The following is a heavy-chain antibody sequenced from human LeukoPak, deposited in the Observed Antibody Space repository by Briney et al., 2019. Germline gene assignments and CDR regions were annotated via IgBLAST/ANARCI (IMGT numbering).Heavy chain of an antibody. CDR3: ATIPGGYGMDV. J-gene: IGHJ6*02. Sequence: PGGSLRLSCAASGFTFSSYDMHWVRQATGKGLEWVSAIGTAGDTYYPGSVKGRFTISRDNAKNSLYLQMNSLRAEDTAVYYCATIPGGYGMDVWGQGTTVTVSS. CDR1: GFTFSSYD. D-gene: IGHD2-2*01. CDR2: IGTAGDT. V-gene: IGHV3-13*01.